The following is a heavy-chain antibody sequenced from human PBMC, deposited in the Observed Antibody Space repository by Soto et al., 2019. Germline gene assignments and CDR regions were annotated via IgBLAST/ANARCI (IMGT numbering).Heavy chain of an antibody. J-gene: IGHJ4*02. D-gene: IGHD1-26*01. V-gene: IGHV1-18*04. Sequence: ASVKVSCKASGYTFTTYGISWVRQAPGQGLEWMGWISAYNGNTKYAQKLQGRVTMTTGTSSSTAYMELRSLISDDTAVYYCARDPGTYSGSYRYWGQGTLVTVSS. CDR2: ISAYNGNT. CDR1: GYTFTTYG. CDR3: ARDPGTYSGSYRY.